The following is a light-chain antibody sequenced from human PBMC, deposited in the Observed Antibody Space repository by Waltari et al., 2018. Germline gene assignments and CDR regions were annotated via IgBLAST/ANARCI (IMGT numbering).Light chain of an antibody. Sequence: EIVLTQSPGTLSLSPGERATLSCRANQSVSSSYLAWYQQKPGQAPRVLIHGASNRATSIPDRFSGSGSGTDFTLTISRLEPEDFAVYYCQQYGSSPWTFGQGTKVEIK. V-gene: IGKV3-20*01. CDR2: GAS. CDR3: QQYGSSPWT. J-gene: IGKJ1*01. CDR1: QSVSSSY.